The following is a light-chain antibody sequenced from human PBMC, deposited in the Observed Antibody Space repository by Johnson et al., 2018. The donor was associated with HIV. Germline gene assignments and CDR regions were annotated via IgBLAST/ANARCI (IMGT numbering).Light chain of an antibody. CDR1: SSNIGNNY. CDR2: ENN. V-gene: IGLV1-51*02. CDR3: GAWDSGLTAHFV. Sequence: QPVLTQPPSVSAAPGQKVTISCSGTSSNIGNNYVSWYQQLPGTAPKLLIYENNKRPSGIADRFSASKSGTSATLDITGLQTGDEADYYCGAWDSGLTAHFVFGSGTTITVL. J-gene: IGLJ1*01.